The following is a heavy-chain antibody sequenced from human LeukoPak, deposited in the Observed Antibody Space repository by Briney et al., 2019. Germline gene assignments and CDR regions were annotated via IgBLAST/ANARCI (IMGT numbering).Heavy chain of an antibody. CDR3: ATPFTPFGY. Sequence: ASVTVSCKTGYSFTDYYIHWVRQAPGQGLEWMGWIIPNSGDTNYAQKFQGRVTMTRDTSISTAYLELRGLKSDDTAVYYCATPFTPFGYWGQGTLVTVSS. V-gene: IGHV1-2*02. J-gene: IGHJ4*02. CDR2: IIPNSGDT. CDR1: GYSFTDYY.